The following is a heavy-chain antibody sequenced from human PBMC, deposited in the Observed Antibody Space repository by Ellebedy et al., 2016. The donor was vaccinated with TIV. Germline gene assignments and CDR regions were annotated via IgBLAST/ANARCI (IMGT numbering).Heavy chain of an antibody. Sequence: MPGGSLRLSCAASGFTFSSYSMNWVRQPPGKGLEWIGEIYHSGSTNYNPSLKSRVTISVDKSKNQFSLKLSSVTAADTAVYYCASATWFSGGMDVWGQGTTVTVSS. D-gene: IGHD3-10*01. CDR3: ASATWFSGGMDV. J-gene: IGHJ6*02. CDR2: IYHSGST. CDR1: GFTFSSYSM. V-gene: IGHV4-4*02.